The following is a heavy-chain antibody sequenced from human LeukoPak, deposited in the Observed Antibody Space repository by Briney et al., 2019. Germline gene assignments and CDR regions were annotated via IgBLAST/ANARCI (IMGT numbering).Heavy chain of an antibody. Sequence: PGGSLRLSCAASGFTFSSYAMSWVRQAPGKGLEWVSAISGSGGSTYYADSVKGRFTISRDNSKNTLYLQMNSLRAEDTAVYYCAKVVHRAYYYDSRFGYWGQGTLVTVSS. CDR2: ISGSGGST. J-gene: IGHJ4*02. CDR1: GFTFSSYA. CDR3: AKVVHRAYYYDSRFGY. V-gene: IGHV3-23*01. D-gene: IGHD3-22*01.